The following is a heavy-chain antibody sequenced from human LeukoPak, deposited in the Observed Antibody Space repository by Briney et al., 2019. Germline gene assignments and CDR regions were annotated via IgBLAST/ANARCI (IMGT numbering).Heavy chain of an antibody. CDR1: GDSVSSNSAA. CDR2: TYYRSKWYS. V-gene: IGHV6-1*01. Sequence: SQTLSLTCAISGDSVSSNSAAWNWIRQSPSRGLEWLGRTYYRSKWYSDYGISVKSRIIINPDTSKNQFSLQLNSVTPEDTAVYFCARGIFNAFDFWGLGTMVTVSS. J-gene: IGHJ3*01. CDR3: ARGIFNAFDF.